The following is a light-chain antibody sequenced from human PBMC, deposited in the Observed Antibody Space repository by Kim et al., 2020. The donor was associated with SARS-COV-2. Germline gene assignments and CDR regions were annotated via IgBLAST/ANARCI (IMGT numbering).Light chain of an antibody. J-gene: IGLJ3*02. Sequence: AWGQTGRITCQGDSLRSYYASWYQQKPGQAPVLVIYGKNNRPSGIPDRFSGSSSGNTASLTITGAQAEDEADYYCNSRDISGNHWVFGGGTQLTVL. CDR2: GKN. CDR1: SLRSYY. CDR3: NSRDISGNHWV. V-gene: IGLV3-19*01.